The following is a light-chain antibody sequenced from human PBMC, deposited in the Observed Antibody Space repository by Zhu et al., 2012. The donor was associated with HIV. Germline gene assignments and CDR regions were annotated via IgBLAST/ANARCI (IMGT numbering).Light chain of an antibody. CDR3: QQRGNSLT. CDR2: DTS. V-gene: IGKV3-11*01. J-gene: IGKJ4*01. Sequence: EIVLTRSPATLSLSPGERATLSCRASQSIGGYLAWYQQKPGQPPRLLIYDTSNRATGISARFSGSGSGTDFTLTISSLEPEDFGIYYCQQRGNSLTFGGGTKVEIK. CDR1: QSIGGY.